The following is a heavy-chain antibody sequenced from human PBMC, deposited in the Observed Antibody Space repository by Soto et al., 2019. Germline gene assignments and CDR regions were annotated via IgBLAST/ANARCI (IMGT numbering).Heavy chain of an antibody. V-gene: IGHV4-39*01. J-gene: IGHJ4*02. D-gene: IGHD1-1*01. CDR3: ASTAGTRRGRFDY. CDR2: IYYSGST. Sequence: SETLSLTCTVSGGSISSSSYYWGWIRQPPGKGLEWIGSIYYSGSTYYNPSLKSRVTISVDTSKNQFSLKLSSVTAADTAVYYCASTAGTRRGRFDYWGQGTLVTVSS. CDR1: GGSISSSSYY.